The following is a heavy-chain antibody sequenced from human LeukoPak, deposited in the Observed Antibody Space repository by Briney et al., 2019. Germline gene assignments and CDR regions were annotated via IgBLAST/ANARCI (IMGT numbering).Heavy chain of an antibody. D-gene: IGHD2-2*01. CDR3: ARASRYCSSTGCHNWFDP. Sequence: SETLSLTCTVSGGSISSHYWNWIRQPPGKGLEWIGYIYYSGSTNYNPSLKSRVTISVDTSKNQFSLKLSSVTAADTAVYYCARASRYCSSTGCHNWFDPWGQGTLVTVSS. CDR1: GGSISSHY. CDR2: IYYSGST. J-gene: IGHJ5*02. V-gene: IGHV4-59*11.